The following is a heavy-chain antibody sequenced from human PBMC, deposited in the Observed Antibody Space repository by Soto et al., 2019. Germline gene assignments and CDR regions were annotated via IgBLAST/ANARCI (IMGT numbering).Heavy chain of an antibody. CDR1: GGTFSSYA. Sequence: QVQLVQSGAEVKKPGSSVKVSCKASGGTFSSYAISWVRQAPGQGLEWMGGIIPIFGTANYAQKFQGRVTITADESTSTSYMELSSLRSEDTAVYYCARAPPSSYQLLPSWFDPWGQGTLVTVSS. V-gene: IGHV1-69*01. CDR2: IIPIFGTA. J-gene: IGHJ5*02. D-gene: IGHD2-2*01. CDR3: ARAPPSSYQLLPSWFDP.